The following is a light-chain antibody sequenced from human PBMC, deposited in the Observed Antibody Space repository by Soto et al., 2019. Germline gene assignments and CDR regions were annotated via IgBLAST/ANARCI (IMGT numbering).Light chain of an antibody. CDR1: QGIRND. J-gene: IGKJ1*01. Sequence: AMQMTKSTSSLSASVGDRVTITCRASQGIRNDLGWYQQKPGKAPKLLIYAASSLQSGVPSRFSGSGSGTDFTLTISSLQPEDFATYYCLQDYNYPWTFGQGTKVDIK. V-gene: IGKV1-6*01. CDR2: AAS. CDR3: LQDYNYPWT.